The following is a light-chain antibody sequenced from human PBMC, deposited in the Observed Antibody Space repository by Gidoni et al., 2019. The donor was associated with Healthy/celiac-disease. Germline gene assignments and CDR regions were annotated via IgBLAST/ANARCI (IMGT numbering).Light chain of an antibody. Sequence: DIQMTQSPSSLSASVGDRVTITCRASQSISSYLNWYQQKPGKAPKLLIYAASSLQSGVPSRFSGSGSGTDFTLTIISLQPEDFATYYCQQSYSTLRWTFXQXTKLEIK. J-gene: IGKJ2*01. CDR2: AAS. CDR1: QSISSY. V-gene: IGKV1-39*01. CDR3: QQSYSTLRWT.